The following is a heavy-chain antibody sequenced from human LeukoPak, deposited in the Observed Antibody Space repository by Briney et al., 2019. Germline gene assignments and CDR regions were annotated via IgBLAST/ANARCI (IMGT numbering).Heavy chain of an antibody. J-gene: IGHJ4*02. V-gene: IGHV1-2*02. CDR3: ARLPELTTVTGDY. CDR1: GYTFTGYY. D-gene: IGHD4-17*01. CDR2: INPNSGGT. Sequence: ASVKVSCKASGYTFTGYYMHWVRQAPGQGLEWMGWINPNSGGTNYAQKFQGRVTMTRDTSISTAYMELSRLRSDDTAVYYCARLPELTTVTGDYWGQGTLVTVSS.